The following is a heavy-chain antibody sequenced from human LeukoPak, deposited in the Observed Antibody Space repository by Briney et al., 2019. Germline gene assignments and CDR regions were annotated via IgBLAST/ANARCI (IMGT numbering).Heavy chain of an antibody. J-gene: IGHJ4*02. V-gene: IGHV3-48*03. Sequence: SGGSLRLSCAASGFAFSSYEMNWVRQAPGKGLEWISYISGSESPTYYADSVKGRFTIYRDNAKNSMYLQMNSLRAEDTATYYCATTHGEYYFDWWGQGTLVTVSS. CDR3: ATTHGEYYFDW. CDR2: ISGSESPT. CDR1: GFAFSSYE. D-gene: IGHD3-10*01.